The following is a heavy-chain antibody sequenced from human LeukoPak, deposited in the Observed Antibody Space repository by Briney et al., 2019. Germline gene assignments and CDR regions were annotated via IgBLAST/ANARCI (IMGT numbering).Heavy chain of an antibody. CDR1: GGSISSGSYY. J-gene: IGHJ6*03. V-gene: IGHV4-61*02. D-gene: IGHD2-15*01. CDR2: IYTSGST. CDR3: AREKEIRGGTHYYYYRDV. Sequence: PSETLSLTCTVCGGSISSGSYYWSWIRQPAGKGLEWIGRIYTSGSTNYNPSLKSRVTISVDTSKNQFSLKLSSVTAADTAVYYCAREKEIRGGTHYYYYRDVGAKGPRAPIPS.